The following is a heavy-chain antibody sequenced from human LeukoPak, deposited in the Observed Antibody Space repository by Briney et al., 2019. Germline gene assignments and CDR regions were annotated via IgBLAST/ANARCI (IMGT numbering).Heavy chain of an antibody. CDR3: AKDGGRGGATFYVD. V-gene: IGHV3-23*01. CDR2: TVGIGPDT. D-gene: IGHD1-26*01. Sequence: GGSLRLSCAASGFTFTNFAMTWVRQAPGKGLEWVAATVGIGPDTYHADSVKGRFTTSRDNAKNSLYLQMNSLRAEDTAVYYCAKDGGRGGATFYVDWGQGTLVTVSS. J-gene: IGHJ4*02. CDR1: GFTFTNFA.